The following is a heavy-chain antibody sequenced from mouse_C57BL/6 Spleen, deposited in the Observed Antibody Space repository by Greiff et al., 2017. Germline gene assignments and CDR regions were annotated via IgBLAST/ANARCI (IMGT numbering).Heavy chain of an antibody. CDR2: IYPSDSGT. D-gene: IGHD2-1*01. Sequence: VQLQQPGAELVRPGSSVKLSCKASGYTFTSYWMHWVKQRPIQGLEWIGNIYPSDSGTHYNQKFKDKATLTVDKSSSTAYMQLSSLTSEDSAVYYCAKGNLDYWGQGTTLTVSS. CDR3: AKGNLDY. V-gene: IGHV1-52*01. CDR1: GYTFTSYW. J-gene: IGHJ2*01.